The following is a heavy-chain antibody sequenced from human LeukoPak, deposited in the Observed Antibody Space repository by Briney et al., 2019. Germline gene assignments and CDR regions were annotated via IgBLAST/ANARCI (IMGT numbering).Heavy chain of an antibody. Sequence: GGSLRLSCAASGFTFSSYAMSWVRQAPGKGLEWVSAISGSGGSTHYADSVKGRFTISRDNSKNTLYLQMNSLRAEDTAVYYCAKAGRILRYFDYWGQGTLVTVSS. CDR1: GFTFSSYA. CDR2: ISGSGGST. CDR3: AKAGRILRYFDY. V-gene: IGHV3-23*01. D-gene: IGHD3-16*01. J-gene: IGHJ4*02.